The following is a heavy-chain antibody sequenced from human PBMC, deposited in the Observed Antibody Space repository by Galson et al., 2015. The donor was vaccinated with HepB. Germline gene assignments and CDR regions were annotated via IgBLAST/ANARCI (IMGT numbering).Heavy chain of an antibody. Sequence: SVKVSCKASGGTFSSYAISWVRQAPGQGLEWMGGIIPIFGTANYAQKFQGRVTITADESTSTAYMELSSLRSEDTAVYYCARGVFRSGYPNWFDPWGQGTLVTVSS. D-gene: IGHD3-22*01. V-gene: IGHV1-69*13. J-gene: IGHJ5*02. CDR2: IIPIFGTA. CDR1: GGTFSSYA. CDR3: ARGVFRSGYPNWFDP.